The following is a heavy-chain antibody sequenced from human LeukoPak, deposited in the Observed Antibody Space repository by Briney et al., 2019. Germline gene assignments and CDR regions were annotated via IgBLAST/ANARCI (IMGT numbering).Heavy chain of an antibody. J-gene: IGHJ6*02. CDR3: ARPRGSGYYYYYYGMDV. V-gene: IGHV4-34*01. Sequence: SEALSLTCAVYGGSFSGYYWSWIRQPPGKGLEWIGEINHSGSTNYNPSLKSRVTISVDTSKNQFSLKLSSVTAADTAVYYCARPRGSGYYYYYYGMDVWGQGTTVTVSS. CDR1: GGSFSGYY. D-gene: IGHD3-22*01. CDR2: INHSGST.